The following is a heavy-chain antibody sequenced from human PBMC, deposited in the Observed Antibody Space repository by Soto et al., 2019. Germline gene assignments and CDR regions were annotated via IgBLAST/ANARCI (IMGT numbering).Heavy chain of an antibody. D-gene: IGHD1-26*01. V-gene: IGHV3-30*10. CDR3: AGVEDEGGSSYD. CDR1: GFTFNTYA. J-gene: IGHJ4*02. CDR2: ISYDGCNK. Sequence: QVHLVESGGGVVHTGRSLRLSCAASGFTFNTYAMHWVRQAPGKGLEWVAVISYDGCNKYYTDSVKGRVTISRDNYKNTLYLQMNSLKPEDSAVYYCAGVEDEGGSSYDWGQGTLVTVSS.